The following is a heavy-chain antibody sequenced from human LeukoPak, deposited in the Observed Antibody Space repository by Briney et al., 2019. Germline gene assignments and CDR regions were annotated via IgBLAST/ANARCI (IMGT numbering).Heavy chain of an antibody. Sequence: GGSLRLSSAASGFIFNVFRMNWVRQAAGKGLEWVSSISGESVTIYNADSVRGRFTISRDDAKNSVYLEMKSLTVEDTAVYYCASDTSEVFQWLDFAHWSEGGLVTVSS. V-gene: IGHV3-21*06. D-gene: IGHD6-19*01. CDR1: GFIFNVFR. CDR2: ISGESVTI. J-gene: IGHJ5*02. CDR3: ASDTSEVFQWLDFAH.